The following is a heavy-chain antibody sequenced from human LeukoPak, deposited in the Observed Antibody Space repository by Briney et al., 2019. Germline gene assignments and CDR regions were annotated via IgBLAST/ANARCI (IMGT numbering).Heavy chain of an antibody. CDR2: INSDGSST. J-gene: IGHJ4*02. CDR1: GFTFDDSG. Sequence: GGSLRLSCAASGFTFDDSGMSWVRQAPGKGLVWVSRINSDGSSTSYADSVKGRFTISRDNAKNTLYLQMNSLRAEDTAVYYCARVLRRLWFGDGGQGTLVTVSS. CDR3: ARVLRRLWFGD. V-gene: IGHV3-74*01. D-gene: IGHD3-10*01.